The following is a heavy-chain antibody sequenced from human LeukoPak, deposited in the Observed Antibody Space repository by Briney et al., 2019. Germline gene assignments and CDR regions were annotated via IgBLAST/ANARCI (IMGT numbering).Heavy chain of an antibody. CDR2: ISSSSSYI. V-gene: IGHV3-21*01. CDR3: ARDGVVTADYYYYYMDV. CDR1: GFTFNTYR. Sequence: PGGSLRLSCAASGFTFNTYRMNWVRQAPGKGLEWVSSISSSSSYIYYADSVKGRFTISRDNAKNSLYLQMNSLRAEDTAVYYCARDGVVTADYYYYYMDVWGKGTTVTISS. D-gene: IGHD2-21*02. J-gene: IGHJ6*03.